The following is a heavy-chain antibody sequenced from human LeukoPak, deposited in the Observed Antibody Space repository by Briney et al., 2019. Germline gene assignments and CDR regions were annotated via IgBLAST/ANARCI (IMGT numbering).Heavy chain of an antibody. D-gene: IGHD3-16*01. Sequence: ASVKVSCKASGYTFTAYYIHWVRQAPGQRLEWMGWVSPNNGGTNYAQKFQGRVTMTRDTSISTLYMDLNSLRSDDTAVYYCARSDVLYASQGEARYFNHWGQGTLVTVSS. CDR2: VSPNNGGT. CDR1: GYTFTAYY. J-gene: IGHJ4*02. V-gene: IGHV1-2*02. CDR3: ARSDVLYASQGEARYFNH.